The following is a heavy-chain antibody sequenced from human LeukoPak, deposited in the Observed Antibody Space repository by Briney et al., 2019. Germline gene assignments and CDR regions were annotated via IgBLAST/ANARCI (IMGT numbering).Heavy chain of an antibody. CDR3: ARLAPLWFGELSPFDY. V-gene: IGHV5-51*01. D-gene: IGHD3-10*01. J-gene: IGHJ4*02. CDR1: GYSFTSYW. Sequence: GESLKISCKGPGYSFTSYWIGWVRQMPGKGLEWMGIIYPGDSDTRYSPSFQGQVTISADKSISTAYLQWSSLKASDTAMYYCARLAPLWFGELSPFDYWGQGTLVTVSS. CDR2: IYPGDSDT.